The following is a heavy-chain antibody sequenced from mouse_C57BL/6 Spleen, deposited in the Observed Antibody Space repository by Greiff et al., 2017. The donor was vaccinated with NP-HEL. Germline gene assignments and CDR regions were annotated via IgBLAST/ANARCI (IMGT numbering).Heavy chain of an antibody. CDR3: ARQGGYGRNYAMDY. Sequence: EVKLMESGGGLVKPGGSLKLSCAASGFTFSSYTMSWVRQTPEKRLEWVATISGGGGNTYYPDSVKGRFTISRDNAKNTLYLQMSSLRSEDTALYYCARQGGYGRNYAMDYWGQGTSVTVSS. CDR1: GFTFSSYT. V-gene: IGHV5-9*01. CDR2: ISGGGGNT. J-gene: IGHJ4*01. D-gene: IGHD2-2*01.